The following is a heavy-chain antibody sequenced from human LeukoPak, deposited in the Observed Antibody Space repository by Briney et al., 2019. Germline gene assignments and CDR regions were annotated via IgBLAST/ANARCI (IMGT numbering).Heavy chain of an antibody. CDR2: ISSSGSTI. Sequence: GGSLRLSCAASGFTFSSYEMNWVRQAPGKGLEWVSYISSSGSTIYYADSVKGRFTISRDNAKNSLYLQMNSLRAEDTAVYYCARVLVVPAATSPASQYFDLWGRGTLVTVSS. CDR1: GFTFSSYE. D-gene: IGHD2-2*01. V-gene: IGHV3-48*03. J-gene: IGHJ2*01. CDR3: ARVLVVPAATSPASQYFDL.